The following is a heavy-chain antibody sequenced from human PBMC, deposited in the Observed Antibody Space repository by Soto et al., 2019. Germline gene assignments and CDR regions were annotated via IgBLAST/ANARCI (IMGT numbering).Heavy chain of an antibody. CDR1: GFTFSNAW. J-gene: IGHJ3*02. CDR3: TSETMTTRRLYDI. Sequence: EVQLVESGGGLVKPGGSLRLSWAASGFTFSNAWMSWVRQAPGKGLEWVGRIKSKTDGGTTDYAAPVKGRFTISRDDSKNTLYLQMNSLKTEDTAVYYCTSETMTTRRLYDIWSQGTMVTVSS. D-gene: IGHD4-17*01. V-gene: IGHV3-15*01. CDR2: IKSKTDGGTT.